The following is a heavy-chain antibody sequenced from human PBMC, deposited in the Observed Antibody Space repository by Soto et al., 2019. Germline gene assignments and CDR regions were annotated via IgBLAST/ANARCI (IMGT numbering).Heavy chain of an antibody. J-gene: IGHJ5*02. CDR1: GGSISSGGYF. V-gene: IGHV4-31*03. Sequence: SXTLSLTXXVSGGSISSGGYFWSWIRQHPGKGLEWIGYIYYSGSTYYNPSLKSRVTISVDTSKNQFSLKLSSVTAADTAVYYCARYFGELPNWFDPWGQGTLVTVSS. CDR3: ARYFGELPNWFDP. CDR2: IYYSGST. D-gene: IGHD3-10*01.